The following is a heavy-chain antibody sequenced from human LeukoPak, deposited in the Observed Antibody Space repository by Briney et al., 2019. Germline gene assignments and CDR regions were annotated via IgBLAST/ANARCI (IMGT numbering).Heavy chain of an antibody. D-gene: IGHD3-10*01. J-gene: IGHJ6*02. CDR1: GFTFSSYE. CDR3: ARDITMVRGIIGYYYGMDV. CDR2: ISSSGSSI. V-gene: IGHV3-48*03. Sequence: PGGSLRLSCAASGFTFSSYEMNWVRQAPGKGLEWVSYISSSGSSIYYADSVKGRFTISRDNAKNSLYLQMNSLRDEDTAVYYCARDITMVRGIIGYYYGMDVWGQGTTVTVSS.